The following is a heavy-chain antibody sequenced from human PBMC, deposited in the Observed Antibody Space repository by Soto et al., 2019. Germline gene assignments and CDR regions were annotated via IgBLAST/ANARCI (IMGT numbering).Heavy chain of an antibody. CDR3: AREGVAPYYYYGIDV. Sequence: ASVKVSCKASGYTFTRSGISWVRQAPGQGLEWMGWISTYNGDTNYAQTFQGRVTMTTDTSTSTVYMELRSLRSDDTAVYYCAREGVAPYYYYGIDVWGQGTPDTVSS. CDR2: ISTYNGDT. CDR1: GYTFTRSG. J-gene: IGHJ6*02. D-gene: IGHD5-12*01. V-gene: IGHV1-18*01.